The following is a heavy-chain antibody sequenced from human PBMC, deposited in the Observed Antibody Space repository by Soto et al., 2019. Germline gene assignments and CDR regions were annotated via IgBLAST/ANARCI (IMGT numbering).Heavy chain of an antibody. CDR3: ARGPSPDYDILTGLYFDY. CDR1: GFTFSSYS. J-gene: IGHJ4*02. CDR2: ISSSSSYI. Sequence: GGSLRLSCAASGFTFSSYSMNWVRQAPGKGLEWVSSISSSSSYIYYADSVKGRFTISRDNAKNSLYLQMNSLRAEDTAVYYCARGPSPDYDILTGLYFDYWGQGTLVTVSS. V-gene: IGHV3-21*01. D-gene: IGHD3-9*01.